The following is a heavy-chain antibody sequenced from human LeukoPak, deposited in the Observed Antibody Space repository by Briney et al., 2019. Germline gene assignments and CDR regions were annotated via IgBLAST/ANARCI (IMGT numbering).Heavy chain of an antibody. Sequence: GGSLRLSCAASEFTFSRYGMHWVRQAPGKGLEGVAFIRYDGSNKYYADSVKGRFTISRDNSKTTLYLQMNSLRAEDTAVYYCARGVRGSSWLSFDYWGQGTLVIVSS. CDR3: ARGVRGSSWLSFDY. CDR1: EFTFSRYG. CDR2: IRYDGSNK. D-gene: IGHD6-13*01. J-gene: IGHJ4*02. V-gene: IGHV3-30*02.